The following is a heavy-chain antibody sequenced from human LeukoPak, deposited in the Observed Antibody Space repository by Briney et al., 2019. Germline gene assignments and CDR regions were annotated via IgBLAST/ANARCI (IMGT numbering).Heavy chain of an antibody. CDR2: INTDGATT. J-gene: IGHJ4*02. D-gene: IGHD1-1*01. CDR1: GFTFSSYW. CDR3: ARDPWGYRAGVMDF. Sequence: GRPLRLTCAASGFTFSSYWMHWVRQVPGKGLVWVSRINTDGATTTYADSVKGRFTISRDNAKNTLYLQMTSLGAEDTALYYCARDPWGYRAGVMDFWGLGTLVTVSS. V-gene: IGHV3-74*01.